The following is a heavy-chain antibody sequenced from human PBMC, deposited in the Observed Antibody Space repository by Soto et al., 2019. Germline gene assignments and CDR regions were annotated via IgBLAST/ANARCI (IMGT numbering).Heavy chain of an antibody. Sequence: QVQLVESGGGVVQPGRSLRLSCAASGFIFSSYGMHWVRQAPGKGLEWVAAIWNDGSNKDYAHSVKGRFTISRDNSKKTVYLQMNSMRGEDTAMYYCTREDEILTGFDYWGQGTLVTVSS. CDR1: GFIFSSYG. CDR3: TREDEILTGFDY. CDR2: IWNDGSNK. J-gene: IGHJ4*02. D-gene: IGHD3-9*01. V-gene: IGHV3-33*01.